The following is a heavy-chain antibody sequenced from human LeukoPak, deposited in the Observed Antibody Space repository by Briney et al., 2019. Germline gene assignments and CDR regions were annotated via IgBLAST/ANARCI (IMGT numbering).Heavy chain of an antibody. CDR2: IYYSGNT. J-gene: IGHJ4*02. CDR3: ARGVTVWFGGFDY. Sequence: PSETLSLTCTVSGGSISSSGYYWSWIRQHXGKGLEWIGYIYYSGNTDYNPSLKSRVTISMDTSQNQFSLRLSSVTAADTAVYYCARGVTVWFGGFDYWGQGTLVTVSS. V-gene: IGHV4-31*03. CDR1: GGSISSSGYY. D-gene: IGHD3-16*01.